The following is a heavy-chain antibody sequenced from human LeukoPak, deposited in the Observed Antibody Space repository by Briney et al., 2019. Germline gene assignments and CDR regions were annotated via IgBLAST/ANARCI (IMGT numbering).Heavy chain of an antibody. CDR3: AKMYYYEGSGYSLGAY. CDR2: ISGSGGST. J-gene: IGHJ4*02. V-gene: IGHV3-23*01. CDR1: GFTFGDYA. D-gene: IGHD3-22*01. Sequence: GGSLRLSCTASGFTFGDYAMSWVRQAPGKGLEWVSAISGSGGSTYYADSVKGRFTISRDNSKNTLYLQMNSLRAEDTAVYYCAKMYYYEGSGYSLGAYWGQGTLVTVSS.